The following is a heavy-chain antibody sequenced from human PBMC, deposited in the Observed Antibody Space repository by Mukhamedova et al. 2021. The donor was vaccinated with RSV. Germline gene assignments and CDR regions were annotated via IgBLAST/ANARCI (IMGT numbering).Heavy chain of an antibody. J-gene: IGHJ2*01. CDR3: ARDRCSGQPRGSTSCYSWWYFDL. CDR2: INPNSGGT. V-gene: IGHV1-2*02. D-gene: IGHD2-2*02. Sequence: VRQAPGQGLEWMGWINPNSGGTNYAQKFQGRVTMTRDTSISTAYMELSRLRSDDTAVYYCARDRCSGQPRGSTSCYSWWYFDLW.